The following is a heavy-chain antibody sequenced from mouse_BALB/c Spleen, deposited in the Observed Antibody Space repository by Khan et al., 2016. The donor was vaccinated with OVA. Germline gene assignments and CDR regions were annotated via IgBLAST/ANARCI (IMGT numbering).Heavy chain of an antibody. CDR3: TRERIDY. Sequence: QVRLQQSGAELAKPGASVKMSCKASGYTFTTYWMPWVKQRPGQGLEWIGYINPTSGYTDYNEKFKDRATLSADKSSSTAYMQMSSLTSEDSAVYYCTRERIDYWGQGTTLTVSA. J-gene: IGHJ2*01. CDR1: GYTFTTYW. V-gene: IGHV1-7*01. CDR2: INPTSGYT.